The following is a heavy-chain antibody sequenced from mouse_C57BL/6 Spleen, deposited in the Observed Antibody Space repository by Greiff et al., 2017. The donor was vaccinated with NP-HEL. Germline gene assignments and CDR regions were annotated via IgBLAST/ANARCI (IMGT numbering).Heavy chain of an antibody. D-gene: IGHD2-5*01. J-gene: IGHJ4*01. V-gene: IGHV1-54*01. Sequence: QVQLQQSGAELVRPGTSVKVSCKASGYAFTNYLIEWVKQRPGQGLEWIGVINPGSGGTNYHEKFKGKATMTADKSSSTAYMQLSSLTSEDSAVYFGAREGGDYSNSYYAMDYWGQGTSVTVSS. CDR2: INPGSGGT. CDR1: GYAFTNYL. CDR3: AREGGDYSNSYYAMDY.